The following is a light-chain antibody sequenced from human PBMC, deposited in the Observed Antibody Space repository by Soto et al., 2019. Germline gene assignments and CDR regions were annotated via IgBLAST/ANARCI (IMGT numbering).Light chain of an antibody. Sequence: EIVLTQSPGTLSLSPGERATLSCRAIQSVSNNYLAWYQQKPGQAPRLLIYGASNRATGIPARFSGSGSGAEFTLTISSLQSEDFAVYYCQQYNNWPPITFGQGTRLEIK. CDR1: QSVSNN. CDR2: GAS. V-gene: IGKV3D-15*01. CDR3: QQYNNWPPIT. J-gene: IGKJ5*01.